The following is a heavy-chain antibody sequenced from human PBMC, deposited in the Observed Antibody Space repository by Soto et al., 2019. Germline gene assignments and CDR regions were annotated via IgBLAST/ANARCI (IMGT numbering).Heavy chain of an antibody. CDR3: ARERKWVWFGELLSYFDY. J-gene: IGHJ4*02. CDR2: IYYSGST. V-gene: IGHV4-31*03. Sequence: SETLSLTCTVSGGSISSGGYYWSWIRQHPGKGLEWIGYIYYSGSTYYNPSLKSRVTISVDTSKNQFSLKLSSVTAADTAVYYCARERKWVWFGELLSYFDYWGQGTLVTVSS. CDR1: GGSISSGGYY. D-gene: IGHD3-10*01.